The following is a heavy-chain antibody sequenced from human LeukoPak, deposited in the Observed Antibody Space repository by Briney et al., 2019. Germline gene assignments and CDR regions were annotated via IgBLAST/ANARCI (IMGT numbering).Heavy chain of an antibody. CDR3: ARLLTAPPASLDY. Sequence: KPSETLSLTCTVSGGSISTTTYYWGWIRQPPGKGLDWIGSIYYSGSTYYNPSLKSRVTISVDTSKNQFSLKLSSVTAADAAVYYCARLLTAPPASLDYWGQGILVTVSS. J-gene: IGHJ4*02. CDR1: GGSISTTTYY. D-gene: IGHD2-15*01. CDR2: IYYSGST. V-gene: IGHV4-39*01.